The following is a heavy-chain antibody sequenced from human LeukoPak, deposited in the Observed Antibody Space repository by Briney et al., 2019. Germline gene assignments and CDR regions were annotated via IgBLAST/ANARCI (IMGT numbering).Heavy chain of an antibody. CDR1: GFTFSSYG. CDR2: IWYDGSNK. J-gene: IGHJ5*02. CDR3: AKDGSGGGWKWFDP. D-gene: IGHD2-15*01. Sequence: PGRSLRLSCAASGFTFSSYGFHWVRRAPGKGLEWVAVIWYDGSNKYYADSVKGRFTISRDSSKNTLYLQMNSLRAEDTAVYYCAKDGSGGGWKWFDPWGQGTLVTVSS. V-gene: IGHV3-33*06.